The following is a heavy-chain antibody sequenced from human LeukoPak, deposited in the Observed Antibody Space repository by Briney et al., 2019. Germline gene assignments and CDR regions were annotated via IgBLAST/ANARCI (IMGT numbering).Heavy chain of an antibody. V-gene: IGHV1-18*01. J-gene: IGHJ4*02. Sequence: ASVKVSCKASGYTFTSYGISWVRQAPGQGLEWMGWISAYNGNTNYAQKLQGRVTMTTDTSTSTAYMELRSLRSGDTAVYYCARGHEGYYDSSGYLDYWGQGTLVTVSS. D-gene: IGHD3-22*01. CDR2: ISAYNGNT. CDR3: ARGHEGYYDSSGYLDY. CDR1: GYTFTSYG.